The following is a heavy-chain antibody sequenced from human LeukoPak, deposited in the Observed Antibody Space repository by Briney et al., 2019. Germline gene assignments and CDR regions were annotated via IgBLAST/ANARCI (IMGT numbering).Heavy chain of an antibody. J-gene: IGHJ4*02. CDR2: IYYSGST. D-gene: IGHD5-12*01. CDR1: GVSISGGGYY. Sequence: SQTLSLTCTVSGVSISGGGYYWSWLRQHPGKGLEWIGYIYYSGSTYYNPSLKSRVTISVDTSKNQFSLKLSSVTAADTAVYYCARFVDIVATKNPYTDYWGQGTLVTVSS. V-gene: IGHV4-31*03. CDR3: ARFVDIVATKNPYTDY.